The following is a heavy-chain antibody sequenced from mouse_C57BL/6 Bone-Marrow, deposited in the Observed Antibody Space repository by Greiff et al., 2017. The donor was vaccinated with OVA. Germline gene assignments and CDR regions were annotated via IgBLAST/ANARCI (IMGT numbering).Heavy chain of an antibody. CDR3: GSNFYD. CDR2: INSEGGSP. J-gene: IGHJ2*01. D-gene: IGHD4-1*01. V-gene: IGHV5-2*01. CDR1: ESEFPSPD. Sequence: DVKLVESGGGLVQPGESLKLSCESNESEFPSPDMSWVRKTPEMRLVWVAAINSEGGSPSYPDTMERRFIILRDNTKKPLYLQMSSLRSDDTALYDWGSNFYDWGKGTTLTVAS.